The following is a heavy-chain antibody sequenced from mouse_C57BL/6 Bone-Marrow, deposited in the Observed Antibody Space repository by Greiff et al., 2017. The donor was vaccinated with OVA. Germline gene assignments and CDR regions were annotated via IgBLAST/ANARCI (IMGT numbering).Heavy chain of an antibody. D-gene: IGHD2-5*01. J-gene: IGHJ4*01. CDR1: GFTFSSYA. V-gene: IGHV5-4*03. Sequence: EVNVVESGGGLVKPGGSLKLSCAASGFTFSSYAMSWVRQTPEKRLEWVATISDGGSYTYYPDNVKGRFTISRDNAKNNLYLQMSHLKSEDTAMYYCARTYSNYAMDYWGQGTSVTVSS. CDR3: ARTYSNYAMDY. CDR2: ISDGGSYT.